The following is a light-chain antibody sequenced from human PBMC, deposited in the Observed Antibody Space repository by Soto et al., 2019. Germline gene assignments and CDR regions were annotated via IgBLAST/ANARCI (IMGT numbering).Light chain of an antibody. V-gene: IGKV3-15*01. CDR2: GAS. CDR3: QQYNNWPPIT. CDR1: QCVSSN. Sequence: DIVMTQSPAILSVSPGERATLSCGASQCVSSNVAWYQQTPSQAPRLLIDGASTRATGVPARFSGSGSRTEFTLTISSVQPEDFAAYYCQQYNNWPPITFGQGTRLEIK. J-gene: IGKJ5*01.